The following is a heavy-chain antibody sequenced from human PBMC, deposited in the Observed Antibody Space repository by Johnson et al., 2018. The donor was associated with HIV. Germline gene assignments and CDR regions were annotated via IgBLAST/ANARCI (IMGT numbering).Heavy chain of an antibody. CDR1: GFTCSSYW. V-gene: IGHV3-7*03. Sequence: VQLVESGGGLVQPGGSLRLSCAASGFTCSSYWMSWVRQAPGNGLEWVANIKQDGSEKYYVDSVKGRFPISRDNAKNSLYLQMNSLRAEDTAVYYCARVREPRDAFDIWGQGTMVTVSS. D-gene: IGHD1-14*01. J-gene: IGHJ3*02. CDR2: IKQDGSEK. CDR3: ARVREPRDAFDI.